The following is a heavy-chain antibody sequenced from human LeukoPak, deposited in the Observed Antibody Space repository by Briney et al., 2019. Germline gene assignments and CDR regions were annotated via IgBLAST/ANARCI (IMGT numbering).Heavy chain of an antibody. V-gene: IGHV1-46*01. Sequence: GASVKVSCKASGYTFTSYYMHCVRQAPGQGLEWMGIINPSGGSTSYAQKFQGRVTMTRDMSTSTVYMELSSLRSEDTAVYYCARDSSGEALDDYWGQGTLVTVSS. CDR3: ARDSSGEALDDY. D-gene: IGHD6-19*01. CDR1: GYTFTSYY. CDR2: INPSGGST. J-gene: IGHJ4*02.